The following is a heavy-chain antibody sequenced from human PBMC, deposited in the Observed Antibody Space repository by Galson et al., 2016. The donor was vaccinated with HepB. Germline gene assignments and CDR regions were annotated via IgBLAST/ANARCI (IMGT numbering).Heavy chain of an antibody. CDR1: GFTFNSYG. CDR3: VKGLYGSGSSGDY. J-gene: IGHJ4*02. CDR2: ISGGGGST. D-gene: IGHD3-10*01. Sequence: SLRLSCAASGFTFNSYGMSWVRQAPGKGREWVSSISGGGGSTDYAGSVKGRLTISRDNSKNTLYLHLNSLRAEDTAVYFCVKGLYGSGSSGDYWGQGTLVTVSS. V-gene: IGHV3-23*01.